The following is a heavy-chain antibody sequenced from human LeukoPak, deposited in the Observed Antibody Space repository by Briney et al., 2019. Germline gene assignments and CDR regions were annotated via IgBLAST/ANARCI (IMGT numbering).Heavy chain of an antibody. D-gene: IGHD6-19*01. CDR3: ARQSYSSGWYTGYYFDY. J-gene: IGHJ4*02. V-gene: IGHV5-51*01. Sequence: GESLKISCKGSGYSFTSYWIGWVRQMPGKGLEWMGITYPGDSDTRYSPSFQGQVTISADKSISTAYLQWSSLKASDTAMYYCARQSYSSGWYTGYYFDYWGQGTLVTVSS. CDR2: TYPGDSDT. CDR1: GYSFTSYW.